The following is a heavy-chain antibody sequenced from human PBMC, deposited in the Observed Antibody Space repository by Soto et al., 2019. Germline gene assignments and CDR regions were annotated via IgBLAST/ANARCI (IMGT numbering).Heavy chain of an antibody. CDR2: IIPIFGTA. Sequence: GASVKVSCKASGGTFSSYAISWVRQAPGQGLEWMGGIIPIFGTANYAQKFQGRVTITEDKSTSTAYMELSSLRSENTAVYYCARAIVVLPAAIRGGVVDQRLSYYYGMDVWGQGTTVTVSS. V-gene: IGHV1-69*06. CDR3: ARAIVVLPAAIRGGVVDQRLSYYYGMDV. D-gene: IGHD2-2*02. CDR1: GGTFSSYA. J-gene: IGHJ6*02.